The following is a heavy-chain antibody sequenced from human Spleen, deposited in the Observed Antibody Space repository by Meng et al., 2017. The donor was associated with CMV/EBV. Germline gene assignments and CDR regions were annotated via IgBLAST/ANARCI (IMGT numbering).Heavy chain of an antibody. CDR3: AKAPLAGNSYNCFDP. D-gene: IGHD4-23*01. J-gene: IGHJ5*02. CDR2: IRYDGSNK. CDR1: GFTFSSYG. V-gene: IGHV3-30*02. Sequence: GESLKISCAASGFTFSSYGMHWVRQAPGKGLEWVAFIRYDGSNKYYADSVKGRFTISRDNSENTLYLQMNILRAEDTAVYYCAKAPLAGNSYNCFDPWGQGTLVTVSS.